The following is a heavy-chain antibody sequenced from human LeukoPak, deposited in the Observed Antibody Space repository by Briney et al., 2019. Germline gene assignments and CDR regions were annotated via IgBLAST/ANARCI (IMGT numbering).Heavy chain of an antibody. CDR1: GFTFSSYE. Sequence: GGSLRLSCAASGFTFSSYEMNWVRQAPGKGLEWFSYISSSSSTIYYADSVKGRFTISRDNAKNSLYLQMNSLRAEDTAVYYCARDDSVAGTGFDYWGQGTLVTVSS. CDR3: ARDDSVAGTGFDY. CDR2: ISSSSSTI. J-gene: IGHJ4*02. D-gene: IGHD6-19*01. V-gene: IGHV3-48*03.